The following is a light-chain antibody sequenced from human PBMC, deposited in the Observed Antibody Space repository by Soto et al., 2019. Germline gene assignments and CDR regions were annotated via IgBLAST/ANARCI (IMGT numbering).Light chain of an antibody. V-gene: IGKV1-39*01. CDR3: QQSYRSPYT. CDR1: QSINIY. Sequence: IQLTQSPSSLSASVGDRVTLTCRASQSINIYLNWYQQKPGKAPTLLIYAASSLQSGVPSRFSGGGSRTDFTLTISSLQTEDFATYDCQQSYRSPYTVGQGTKLEI. CDR2: AAS. J-gene: IGKJ2*01.